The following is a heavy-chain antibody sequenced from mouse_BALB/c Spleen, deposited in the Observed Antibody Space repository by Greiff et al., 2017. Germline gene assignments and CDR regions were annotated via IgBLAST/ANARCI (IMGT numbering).Heavy chain of an antibody. V-gene: IGHV14-3*02. Sequence: EVQLQESGAELVKPGASVKLSCTASGFNIKDTYMHWVKQRPEQGLEWIGRIDPANGNTKYDPKFQGKATITADTSSNTAYLQLSSLTSEDTAVYYCARRLLLDYWGQGTTLTASS. CDR2: IDPANGNT. D-gene: IGHD2-3*01. J-gene: IGHJ2*01. CDR1: GFNIKDTY. CDR3: ARRLLLDY.